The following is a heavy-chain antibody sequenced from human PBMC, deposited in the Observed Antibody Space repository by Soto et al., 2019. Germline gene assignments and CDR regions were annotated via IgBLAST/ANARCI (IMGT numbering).Heavy chain of an antibody. CDR1: ARSKSRGSYS. J-gene: IGHJ4*02. D-gene: IGHD6-13*01. CDR3: ARFCSIAAAGPLFDY. Sequence: SETLPLTCTVSARSKSRGSYSWSWFRQHPGKGLEWIGYIYYSGSTYYNPSLKSRVTISVDTSKNQFSLKLSSVTAADTAVYYCARFCSIAAAGPLFDYWGQGTLVT. V-gene: IGHV4-31*03. CDR2: IYYSGST.